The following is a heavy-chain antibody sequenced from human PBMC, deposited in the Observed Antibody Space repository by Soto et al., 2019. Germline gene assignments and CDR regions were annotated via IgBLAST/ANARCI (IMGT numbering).Heavy chain of an antibody. D-gene: IGHD3-22*01. J-gene: IGHJ3*02. CDR1: GVTFSSYA. Sequence: SVKVSCKASGVTFSSYAISWLRHSPGQWLECMLGIIPVFGTANYAQKFQGRVTITADESTSTAYMELSSLRSEDTAVYYCAKEKRGEDYYDSSGYAHDAFDIWGQGTMVT. V-gene: IGHV1-69*13. CDR3: AKEKRGEDYYDSSGYAHDAFDI. CDR2: IIPVFGTA.